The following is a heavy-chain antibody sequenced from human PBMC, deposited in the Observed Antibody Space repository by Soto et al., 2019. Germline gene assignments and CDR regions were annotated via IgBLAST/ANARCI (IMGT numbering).Heavy chain of an antibody. CDR1: GGTISSYY. Sequence: SETLSLTCTVSGGTISSYYWSWIRQPPGKGLEWIGYIYYSGSTNYNPSLKSRVTISVDTSKNQFSLKLSSVTAADTAVYYCARGGWLQRGAFDIWGQGTMVTV. CDR3: ARGGWLQRGAFDI. CDR2: IYYSGST. J-gene: IGHJ3*02. V-gene: IGHV4-59*01. D-gene: IGHD3-22*01.